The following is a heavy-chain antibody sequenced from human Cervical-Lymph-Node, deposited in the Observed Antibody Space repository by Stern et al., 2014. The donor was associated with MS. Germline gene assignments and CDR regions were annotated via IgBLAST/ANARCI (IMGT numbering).Heavy chain of an antibody. CDR1: GGSISSYY. CDR2: IDYSGST. CDR3: ARGATQAFDP. V-gene: IGHV4-59*01. Sequence: VQLVESGPGLVKPSATLSLTCTVSGGSISSYYWSWIRQPPGKGLEWIGYIDYSGSTNYNPSLKSRVTISVDTSKNQFSLKLSSVTAADTAVYYCARGATQAFDPWGQGTLVTVS. J-gene: IGHJ5*02.